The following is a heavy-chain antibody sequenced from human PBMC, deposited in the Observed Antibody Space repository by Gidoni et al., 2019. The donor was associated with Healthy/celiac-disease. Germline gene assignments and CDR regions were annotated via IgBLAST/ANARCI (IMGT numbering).Heavy chain of an antibody. V-gene: IGHV3-30*18. CDR3: AKGLVVTAPYYFDY. D-gene: IGHD2-21*02. J-gene: IGHJ4*02. CDR2: ISYDGSNK. Sequence: AVISYDGSNKYYADSVKGRFTISRDNSKNMLYLQMNSLRAEDTAVYYCAKGLVVTAPYYFDYWGQGTLVTVSS.